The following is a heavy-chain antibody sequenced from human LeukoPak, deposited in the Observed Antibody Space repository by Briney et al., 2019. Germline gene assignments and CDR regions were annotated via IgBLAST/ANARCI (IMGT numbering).Heavy chain of an antibody. CDR1: GFTFSSYS. V-gene: IGHV3-48*02. CDR3: ARDSRDPTPSYYYYYYGMDV. J-gene: IGHJ6*02. CDR2: ISSSSSTI. Sequence: PGGSLRLSCAASGFTFSSYSMNWVRQAPGKGLEWVSSISSSSSTIYYADSVKGRFTISRDNAKNSLYLQMNSLRDEDTAVYYCARDSRDPTPSYYYYYYGMDVWGQGTTVTVSS.